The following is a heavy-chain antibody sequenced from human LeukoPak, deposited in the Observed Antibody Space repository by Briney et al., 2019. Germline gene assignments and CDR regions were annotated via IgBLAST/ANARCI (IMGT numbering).Heavy chain of an antibody. CDR2: IRYDGNNK. J-gene: IGHJ4*02. D-gene: IGHD3-22*01. CDR3: ARAYYSDITDYPYIGY. V-gene: IGHV3-33*01. Sequence: PGRSLRLSCAASGFTFSTYGMHGVRQAPGKGLEWVAVIRYDGNNKFYVDSVRGRFTISRDNSKNTLYLQMNSLRAEDTAVYYCARAYYSDITDYPYIGYWGQGVLVTVSS. CDR1: GFTFSTYG.